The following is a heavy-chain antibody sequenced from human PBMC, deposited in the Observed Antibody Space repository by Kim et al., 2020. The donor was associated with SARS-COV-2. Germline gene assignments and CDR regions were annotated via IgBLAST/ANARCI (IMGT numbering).Heavy chain of an antibody. D-gene: IGHD6-13*01. CDR3: ARDLPIVAAAGRGFDP. CDR2: IYYSGST. V-gene: IGHV4-31*03. J-gene: IGHJ5*02. Sequence: SETLSLTCTVSGGSISSGGYYWSWIRQHPGKGLEWIGYIYYSGSTYYNPSLKSRVTISVDTSKNQFSLKLSSVTAADTAVYYCARDLPIVAAAGRGFDPWGQGTLVTVSS. CDR1: GGSISSGGYY.